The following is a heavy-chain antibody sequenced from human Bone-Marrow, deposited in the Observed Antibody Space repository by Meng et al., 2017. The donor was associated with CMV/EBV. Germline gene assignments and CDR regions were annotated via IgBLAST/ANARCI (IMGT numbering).Heavy chain of an antibody. CDR2: INWNGGTT. D-gene: IGHD4-11*01. J-gene: IGHJ5*02. CDR1: GFTFDDYG. CDR3: ARDRGYSNRGANWFDP. Sequence: GGSLRLSCAVSGFTFDDYGMSWVRQVPGKGLEWVSGINWNGGTTGYADSVKGRFTISRDNAKNSLYLQMNSLRAEDTALYHCARDRGYSNRGANWFDPWGQGTLVTVSS. V-gene: IGHV3-20*01.